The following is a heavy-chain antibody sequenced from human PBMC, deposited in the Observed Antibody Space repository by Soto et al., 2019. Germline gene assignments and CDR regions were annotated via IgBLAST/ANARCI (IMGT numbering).Heavy chain of an antibody. CDR3: ARGATYSSGWWVDY. Sequence: QVHVVESGGGVVQPGRSLRLSCDASGFTFSTYAMHWVRRAPGKGLELVSVIWYDGTNKYYADSVKGRFTISRDNFRNTVYLHMSSLRDEDTAVYYCARGATYSSGWWVDYWGQGTQVTVSS. D-gene: IGHD6-19*01. CDR1: GFTFSTYA. CDR2: IWYDGTNK. J-gene: IGHJ4*02. V-gene: IGHV3-33*01.